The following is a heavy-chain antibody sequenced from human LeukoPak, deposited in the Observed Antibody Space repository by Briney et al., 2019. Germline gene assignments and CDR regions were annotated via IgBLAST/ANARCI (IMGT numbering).Heavy chain of an antibody. D-gene: IGHD3-16*02. CDR1: GLSISGQW. V-gene: IGHV3-7*01. Sequence: ASGLSISGQWMNWVRQAPGQGLEWVANIKHDGSEEYYVDSVKGRFTVSRDDGRNSVSLQMNSVRAEDTAVYYCGYTNNFYHWGQGTLVVVSS. J-gene: IGHJ4*02. CDR3: GYTNNFYH. CDR2: IKHDGSEE.